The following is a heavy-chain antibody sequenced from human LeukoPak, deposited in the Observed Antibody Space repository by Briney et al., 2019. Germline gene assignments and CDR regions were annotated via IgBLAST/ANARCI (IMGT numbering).Heavy chain of an antibody. V-gene: IGHV4-30-2*01. CDR1: GGSISSGGYS. J-gene: IGHJ3*02. CDR3: ARHMLGYCGSTSCGPTTFDI. CDR2: IYHSGST. D-gene: IGHD2-2*01. Sequence: PSQTLSLTCAVSGGSISSGGYSWSWIRQPPGKGLEWIGYIYHSGSTYYNPSLKSRVTISVDRSKNQFSLKLSSVTAADTALYYCARHMLGYCGSTSCGPTTFDIWGQGTMVTVSS.